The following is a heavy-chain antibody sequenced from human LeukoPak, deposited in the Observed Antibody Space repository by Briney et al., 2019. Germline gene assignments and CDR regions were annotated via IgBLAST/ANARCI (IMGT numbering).Heavy chain of an antibody. CDR2: INPSGGST. V-gene: IGHV1-46*01. CDR1: GYTFTGYY. D-gene: IGHD2-2*01. Sequence: ASVKVSCKASGYTFTGYYMHWVRQAPGQGLEWMGIINPSGGSTSYAQKFQGRVTMTRDTSTSTVYMELSSLRSEDTAVYYCATQYIVVVPAASNEGSYWGQGTLVTVSS. J-gene: IGHJ4*02. CDR3: ATQYIVVVPAASNEGSY.